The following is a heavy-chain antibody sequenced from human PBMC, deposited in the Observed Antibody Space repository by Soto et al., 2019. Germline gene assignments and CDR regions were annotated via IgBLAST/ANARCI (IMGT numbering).Heavy chain of an antibody. J-gene: IGHJ4*02. Sequence: VASVKVSCKASGGTFSSYAISWVRQAPGQGLEWMGGIIPIFGTANYAQKFQGRVTITADESTSTAYMELSSLRSEDTAVYYCAAGLGAPRGFYWGQGTLVTVSS. CDR2: IIPIFGTA. CDR1: GGTFSSYA. V-gene: IGHV1-69*13. CDR3: AAGLGAPRGFY. D-gene: IGHD3-16*01.